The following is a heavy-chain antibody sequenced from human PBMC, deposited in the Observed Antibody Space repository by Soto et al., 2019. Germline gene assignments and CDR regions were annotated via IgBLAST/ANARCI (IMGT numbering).Heavy chain of an antibody. CDR1: GFSLTTNGEG. J-gene: IGHJ3*02. Sequence: QITLKESGPTLVTPTQTLTLTCIFSGFSLTTNGEGVGWIRQPPGKSLEWLALIYWDDANRYNSLLKSSLTITDDTTNNQVVPTIPKIDTTDTATYYCAHRRERTSGRDYAYDIWGQGTVVTVSS. V-gene: IGHV2-5*02. CDR2: IYWDDAN. D-gene: IGHD1-26*01. CDR3: AHRRERTSGRDYAYDI.